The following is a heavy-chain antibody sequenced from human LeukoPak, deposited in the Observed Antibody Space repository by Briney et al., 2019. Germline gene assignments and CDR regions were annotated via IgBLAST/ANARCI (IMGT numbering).Heavy chain of an antibody. CDR1: GFTFSSYA. Sequence: PGGSLRLSCAASGFTFSSYAMSWVRRAPGKGLEWVSGISGSGDTTYYADSVKGRFTISRDNSKNTLYLQMNSLRAEDTAVYYCAKGRQARWLQSLFDYWGQGTLVTVSS. V-gene: IGHV3-23*01. CDR3: AKGRQARWLQSLFDY. CDR2: ISGSGDTT. D-gene: IGHD5-24*01. J-gene: IGHJ4*02.